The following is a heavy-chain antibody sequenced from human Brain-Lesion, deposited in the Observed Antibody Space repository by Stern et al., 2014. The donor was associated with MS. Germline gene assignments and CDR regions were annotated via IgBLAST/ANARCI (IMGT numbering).Heavy chain of an antibody. J-gene: IGHJ4*02. Sequence: QVQLMQSGAEVKKPGSSVKVSCKASGGTFSSYAISWVRQAPGQGLEWMGGIIPIFGTANSAQKFQGRVTITADESTSTAYMELSSLRSEDTAVYYCARADISYSSWYRGGFDYWGQGTLVTVSS. CDR2: IIPIFGTA. CDR1: GGTFSSYA. D-gene: IGHD6-13*01. CDR3: ARADISYSSWYRGGFDY. V-gene: IGHV1-69*01.